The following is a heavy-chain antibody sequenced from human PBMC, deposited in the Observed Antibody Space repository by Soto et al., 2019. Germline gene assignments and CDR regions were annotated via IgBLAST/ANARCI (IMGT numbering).Heavy chain of an antibody. CDR3: AKYQPPKFDP. Sequence: PSETLSLTCCVSGASIGSGDDYWTWIRQSPGKGLEWIGYISDSGSTFYNPSLRSRLTIALDTSKNHFSLKLNSVTAADTAVYYCAKYQPPKFDPWGQGIPVTVSS. CDR1: GASIGSGDDY. D-gene: IGHD2-2*01. V-gene: IGHV4-30-4*08. CDR2: ISDSGST. J-gene: IGHJ5*02.